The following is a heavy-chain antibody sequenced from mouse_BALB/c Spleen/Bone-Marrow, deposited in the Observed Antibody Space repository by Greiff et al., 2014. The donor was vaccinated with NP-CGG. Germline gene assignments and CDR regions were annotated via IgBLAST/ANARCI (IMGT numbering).Heavy chain of an antibody. CDR2: ISYSGXT. V-gene: IGHV3-8*02. D-gene: IGHD2-3*01. CDR3: ATYDGYCFDY. CDR1: GDSITSGY. Sequence: EVQRVESGPSLVKPSQTLSLTCSVTGDSITSGYWNWIRKFPGNKLEYMGYISYSGXTXXXXXXXXRIXXTRDTSKNQYYLQLNSVTTEDTATYYCATYDGYCFDYWGQGTTLTVSS. J-gene: IGHJ2*01.